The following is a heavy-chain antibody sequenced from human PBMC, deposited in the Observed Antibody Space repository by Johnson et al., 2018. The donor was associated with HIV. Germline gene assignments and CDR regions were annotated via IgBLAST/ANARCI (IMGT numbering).Heavy chain of an antibody. Sequence: VQLVESGGVVVQPGRSLRLSCAASGFMFDEYTMHWVRQAPGNGLEWVSLISWDGGSTYYADSVKGRITISRDNSKNSLYLQMNSLRTEDTALYYCAKDASSGWAGAFDIWGQGAMLTVSS. J-gene: IGHJ3*02. V-gene: IGHV3-43*01. CDR2: ISWDGGST. CDR1: GFMFDEYT. CDR3: AKDASSGWAGAFDI. D-gene: IGHD6-19*01.